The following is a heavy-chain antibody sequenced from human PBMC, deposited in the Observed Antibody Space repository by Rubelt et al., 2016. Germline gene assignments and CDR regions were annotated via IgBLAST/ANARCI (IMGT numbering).Heavy chain of an antibody. CDR1: GYTFTSYY. J-gene: IGHJ4*02. Sequence: QVQLVQSGAEVKKPGASVKVSCKASGYTFTSYYMHWVRQAPGQGLEWMGIINPSGGSTSYAQKFQGRVTMTRDTSTSTVYMERSSLRSEDTAVYYCARRGPAVAGNPYYFDYWGQGTLVTVSS. CDR3: ARRGPAVAGNPYYFDY. V-gene: IGHV1-46*01. CDR2: INPSGGST. D-gene: IGHD6-19*01.